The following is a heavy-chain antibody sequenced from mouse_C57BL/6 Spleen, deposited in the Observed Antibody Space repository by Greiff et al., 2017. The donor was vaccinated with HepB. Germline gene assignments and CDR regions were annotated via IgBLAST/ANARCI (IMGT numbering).Heavy chain of an antibody. CDR3: ARRDYSNLYAMDY. CDR2: IDPSDSET. V-gene: IGHV1-52*01. D-gene: IGHD2-5*01. CDR1: GYTFTSYW. J-gene: IGHJ4*01. Sequence: QVQLQQSGAELVRPGSSVKLSCKASGYTFTSYWMHWVKQRPIQGLEWIGNIDPSDSETHYNQKFKDKATLTVDKSSSTAYMQLSSLTSEDSAVYYCARRDYSNLYAMDYWGQGTSVTVSS.